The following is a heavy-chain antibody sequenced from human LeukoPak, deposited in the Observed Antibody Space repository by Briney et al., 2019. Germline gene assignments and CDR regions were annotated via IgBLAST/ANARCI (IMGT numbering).Heavy chain of an antibody. CDR2: IYTSGST. J-gene: IGHJ3*02. CDR3: ARSYCSSASCYYGPYDAFDI. D-gene: IGHD2-2*01. Sequence: SETLSLTCTVSGGSISSYYWSWIRQPAGKGLEWIGRIYTSGSTNYNPSLKSRVTMSVDTSKNQFSLKLSSVTAADTAMYYCARSYCSSASCYYGPYDAFDIWGQGTMVTVSS. V-gene: IGHV4-4*07. CDR1: GGSISSYY.